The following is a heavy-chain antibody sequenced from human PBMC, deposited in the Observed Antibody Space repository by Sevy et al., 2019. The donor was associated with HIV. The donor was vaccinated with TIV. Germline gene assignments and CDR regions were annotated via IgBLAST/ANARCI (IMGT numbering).Heavy chain of an antibody. CDR2: MNPNTGNT. D-gene: IGHD3-22*01. CDR1: GYTFTSYD. Sequence: AAVKVSCKASGYTFTSYDINWVRQATGQGLEWMGWMNPNTGNTGYAQKFQGRVTMTRDTSTSTAYMELRSLRSDDTAIYYCTRVRALNYYDTSVSMEYNWFDPWGLGTLVTVSS. CDR3: TRVRALNYYDTSVSMEYNWFDP. J-gene: IGHJ5*02. V-gene: IGHV1-8*02.